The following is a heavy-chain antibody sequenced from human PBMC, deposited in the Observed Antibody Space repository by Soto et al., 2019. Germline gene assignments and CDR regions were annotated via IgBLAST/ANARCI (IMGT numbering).Heavy chain of an antibody. CDR2: ISSSSSYI. CDR3: ARDEGYDYSPYYFDY. D-gene: IGHD5-12*01. J-gene: IGHJ4*02. CDR1: GFTFSSYS. V-gene: IGHV3-21*01. Sequence: GSLRLSCAASGFTFSSYSMNWVRQAPGKGLEWVSSISSSSSYIYYADSVKGRFTISRDNAKNSLYLQMNSLRAEDTAVYYCARDEGYDYSPYYFDYWGQGTLVTVSS.